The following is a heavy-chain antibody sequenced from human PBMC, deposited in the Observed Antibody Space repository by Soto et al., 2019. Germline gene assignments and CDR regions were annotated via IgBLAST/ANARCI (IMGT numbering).Heavy chain of an antibody. CDR3: ARDFFVVVPAAMGGEGYYYYGMDV. J-gene: IGHJ6*02. V-gene: IGHV1-18*01. CDR2: ISVYNGNT. D-gene: IGHD2-2*01. CDR1: GYTFTSYG. Sequence: GASVKVSCKASGYTFTSYGISWVRQAPGQGLEWMGWISVYNGNTNYAQKLQGRVTMTTDTSTSTAYLELRILRSDDTAVYYCARDFFVVVPAAMGGEGYYYYGMDVWGQGTTVTVSS.